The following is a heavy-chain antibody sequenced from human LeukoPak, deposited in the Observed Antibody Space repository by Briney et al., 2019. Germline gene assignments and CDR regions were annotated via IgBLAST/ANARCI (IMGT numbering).Heavy chain of an antibody. D-gene: IGHD3-22*01. CDR2: IISTGTT. V-gene: IGHV3-23*01. CDR3: AKDSSSYDWGYMDV. Sequence: GGSLRLSCAASGFTFSTSAMTWVRQAPGKGLEWVSGIISTGTTYYADSVRGRFTISRDNSKNTLYLEMNSLRAEDTAVYYCAKDSSSYDWGYMDVWGKGTTVTISS. CDR1: GFTFSTSA. J-gene: IGHJ6*03.